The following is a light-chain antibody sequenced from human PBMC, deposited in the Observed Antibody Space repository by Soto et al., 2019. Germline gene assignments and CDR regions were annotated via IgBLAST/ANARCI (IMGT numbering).Light chain of an antibody. V-gene: IGKV3D-20*02. CDR1: QSISGNY. J-gene: IGKJ5*01. Sequence: EIVLPQSPGTLSLSPVERSTLSCRASQSISGNYLAWYQQKPGQAPRLLIYDASKRATGIPARFSGSGSGTDFTLTISSLEPEDFAVYYCQQRSNWPTFGQGTRLEIK. CDR2: DAS. CDR3: QQRSNWPT.